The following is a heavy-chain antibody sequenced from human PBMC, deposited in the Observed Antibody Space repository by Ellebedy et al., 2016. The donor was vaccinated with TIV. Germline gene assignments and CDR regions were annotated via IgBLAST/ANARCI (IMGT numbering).Heavy chain of an antibody. CDR3: ARIQTNWYFNL. D-gene: IGHD1-1*01. V-gene: IGHV3-23*01. CDR2: ISGGSENT. Sequence: GESLKISCAASGFTFSPYAMAWVRQAPGKGLEWVSAISGGSENTFYAASVKGRFTISRDNSNNTLYLQLNSLRAEDTALFYCARIQTNWYFNLWGRGTLVTVSS. CDR1: GFTFSPYA. J-gene: IGHJ2*01.